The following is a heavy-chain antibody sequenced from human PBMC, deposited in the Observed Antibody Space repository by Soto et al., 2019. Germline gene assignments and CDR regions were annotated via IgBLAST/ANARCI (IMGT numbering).Heavy chain of an antibody. V-gene: IGHV4-30-4*01. CDR2: IYYSGST. D-gene: IGHD3-22*01. CDR3: ARAQPITMIVVVITTVWFDP. CDR1: GGSISSGDYY. J-gene: IGHJ5*02. Sequence: SETLSLTCTVSGGSISSGDYYWSWIRQPPGKGLEWIGYIYYSGSTYYNPSLKSRVTISVDTSKNQFSLKLSSVTAADTAVYYCARAQPITMIVVVITTVWFDPWGQGTLVIVSS.